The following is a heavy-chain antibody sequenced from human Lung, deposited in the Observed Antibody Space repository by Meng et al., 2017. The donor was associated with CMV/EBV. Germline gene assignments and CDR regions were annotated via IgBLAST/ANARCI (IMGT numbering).Heavy chain of an antibody. CDR1: GFTFSSYP. V-gene: IGHV3-23*01. D-gene: IGHD3-3*01. Sequence: GGSXRLXXEASGFTFSSYPMNWVRRAPGKGLELVSTISPSGGTTYYADPVKGRFTVSRDNSKNTLYLEMTSLRAEDKAIYYCAKAPSRFLKLLIQGRGWGQGTXVTVSS. CDR2: ISPSGGTT. J-gene: IGHJ4*02. CDR3: AKAPSRFLKLLIQGRG.